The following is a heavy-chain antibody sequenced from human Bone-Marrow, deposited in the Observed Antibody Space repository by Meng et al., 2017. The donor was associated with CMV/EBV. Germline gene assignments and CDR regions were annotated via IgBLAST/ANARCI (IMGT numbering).Heavy chain of an antibody. D-gene: IGHD6-6*01. Sequence: ASVKVSCKASGYTFTGYYMHWVRQAPGQGLEWMGWINPNSGGTNYAQKFQGRVTMTRDTSISTAYMELSRLRSDDTAVYYCARDTDPAARSYYYYYGMAVWGQGNTVTCAS. CDR3: ARDTDPAARSYYYYYGMAV. CDR1: GYTFTGYY. J-gene: IGHJ6*01. V-gene: IGHV1-2*02. CDR2: INPNSGGT.